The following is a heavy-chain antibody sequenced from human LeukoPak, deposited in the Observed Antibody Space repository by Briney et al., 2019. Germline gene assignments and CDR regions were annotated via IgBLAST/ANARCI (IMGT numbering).Heavy chain of an antibody. Sequence: ASVKVSXKASGYTFTSYIISWVRQAPGQGLEWIGWINAYNGNTDYAQRVQGRVTMTTDTSTSTAYMELRSLRSDDTAVYYCASDRHIAAAVYYYHMDVWGKGTPVTVSS. J-gene: IGHJ6*03. CDR3: ASDRHIAAAVYYYHMDV. V-gene: IGHV1-18*01. CDR2: INAYNGNT. CDR1: GYTFTSYI. D-gene: IGHD6-13*01.